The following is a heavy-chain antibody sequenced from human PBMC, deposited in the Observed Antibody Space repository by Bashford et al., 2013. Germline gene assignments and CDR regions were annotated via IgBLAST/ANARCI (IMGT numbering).Heavy chain of an antibody. D-gene: IGHD6-6*01. V-gene: IGHV3-74*01. Sequence: VRQAPGKGLVWVSRIKSDGTTNYADSVKGRFTISRDNAKNTLYLQMNSLRAEDTAVYYCARGIYSSSSVGLDSWGQGTLVTVSS. CDR2: IKSDGTT. CDR3: ARGIYSSSSVGLDS. J-gene: IGHJ4*02.